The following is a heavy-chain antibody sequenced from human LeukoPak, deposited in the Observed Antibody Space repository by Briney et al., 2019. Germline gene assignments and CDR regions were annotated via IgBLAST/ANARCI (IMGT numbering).Heavy chain of an antibody. Sequence: SETLSLTCTVSGGSISSHCWSWIRQPPGKGLEWIGYIYYSGSTNYSPSLKSRVTISVDTSKNQFSLKLSSVTAADTAVYYCARSGNYYCYYYMDVWGKGTTVTVSS. CDR2: IYYSGST. D-gene: IGHD3-10*01. J-gene: IGHJ6*03. V-gene: IGHV4-59*11. CDR3: ARSGNYYCYYYMDV. CDR1: GGSISSHC.